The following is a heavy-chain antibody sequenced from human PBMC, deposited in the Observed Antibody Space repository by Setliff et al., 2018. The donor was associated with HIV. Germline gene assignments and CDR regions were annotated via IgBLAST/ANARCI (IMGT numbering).Heavy chain of an antibody. CDR3: AKGSGSNGFYWFDP. J-gene: IGHJ5*02. V-gene: IGHV3-23*05. D-gene: IGHD3-10*01. CDR1: GFTFSSHA. CDR2: INPSGGST. Sequence: GGSLRLSCAASGFTFSSHAMSWVRQAPGRGLEWVSTINPSGGSTYYANSVKGRFTISRDNSKNTLYLQMISLRAEDTAIYYCAKGSGSNGFYWFDPWGQGTLVTVSS.